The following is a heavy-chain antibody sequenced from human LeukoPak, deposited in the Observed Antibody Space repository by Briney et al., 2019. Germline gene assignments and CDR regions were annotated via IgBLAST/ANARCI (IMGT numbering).Heavy chain of an antibody. V-gene: IGHV4-59*01. CDR1: GGSISSYY. Sequence: SETLSLTCTVSGGSISSYYWSWIRQPPGKGLEWIGYIYYSGSTNYNPSLKSRVTISVDTSKNQFSLKLSSVTAADTAVYYCAREVVVPASNWFDPWGQGTLVTASS. D-gene: IGHD2-2*01. CDR2: IYYSGST. CDR3: AREVVVPASNWFDP. J-gene: IGHJ5*02.